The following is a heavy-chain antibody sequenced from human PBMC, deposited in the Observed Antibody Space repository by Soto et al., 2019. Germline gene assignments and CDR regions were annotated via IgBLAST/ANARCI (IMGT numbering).Heavy chain of an antibody. CDR3: ARCISGTYSDWLDP. CDR2: ITSDNGKT. D-gene: IGHD1-26*01. CDR1: HYTFTRYG. J-gene: IGHJ5*02. Sequence: ASVKVSCKASHYTFTRYGISWVRQAPGQGLEWMGWITSDNGKTNYAQKIQGRLTMTTDTSTSTAYMELRSLRSDDTAVYYCARCISGTYSDWLDPWGQGTPVTVSS. V-gene: IGHV1-18*04.